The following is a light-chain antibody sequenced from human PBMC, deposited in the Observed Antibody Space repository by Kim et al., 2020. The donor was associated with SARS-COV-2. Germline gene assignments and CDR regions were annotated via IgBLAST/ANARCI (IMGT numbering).Light chain of an antibody. J-gene: IGKJ4*01. CDR2: DAS. V-gene: IGKV1-5*01. CDR3: QHGWLT. Sequence: DIQMTQSPSTLSASVGDRVTITCRASQSISSWLAWYQQKPGKAPKLLIYDASSLESGVPSRFSGSGSGTEFTLTISSLQPDDFATYYCQHGWLTFGGGTKVDIK. CDR1: QSISSW.